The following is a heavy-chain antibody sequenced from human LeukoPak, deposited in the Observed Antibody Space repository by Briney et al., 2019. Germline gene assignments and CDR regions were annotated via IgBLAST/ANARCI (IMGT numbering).Heavy chain of an antibody. CDR1: GFTLSSYS. V-gene: IGHV3-48*02. D-gene: IGHD5-18*01. CDR3: ARGGPLGGGYSYGFAY. J-gene: IGHJ4*02. CDR2: ITWSGSTI. Sequence: GGSLRLSCAASGFTLSSYSMNWVRQAPGKGLEWISHITWSGSTIFYADSVKGRFTISRDSAKNSLYLQMSSLRDEDTAVYYCARGGPLGGGYSYGFAYWGQGILVTVSS.